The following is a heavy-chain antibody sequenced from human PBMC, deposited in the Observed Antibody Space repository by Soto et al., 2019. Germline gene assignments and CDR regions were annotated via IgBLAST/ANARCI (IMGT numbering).Heavy chain of an antibody. CDR2: INLSGST. CDR1: GGSFSIYY. J-gene: IGHJ6*02. Sequence: SLICPVYGGSFSIYYSFLIVEPPVMRLEWIGEINLSGSTNYNPSLKSRVTISVDTSKNQFSLKVSSVTAADTAVYYCARDLTMVRGVIVGYGMDVWGQGTTVTVSS. V-gene: IGHV4-34*01. CDR3: ARDLTMVRGVIVGYGMDV. D-gene: IGHD3-10*01.